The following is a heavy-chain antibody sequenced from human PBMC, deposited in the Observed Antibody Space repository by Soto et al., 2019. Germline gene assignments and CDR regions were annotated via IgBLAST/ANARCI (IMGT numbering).Heavy chain of an antibody. CDR3: ARAPKDIVVVPAASYYYYMDV. V-gene: IGHV4-31*03. J-gene: IGHJ6*03. Sequence: PSETLSLTCTVSGGSISSGGYYWSWIRQHPGKGLEWIGYFYYSGSTYYNPSLKSRVTISVDTSKNQFSLKLSSVTAADTAVYYCARAPKDIVVVPAASYYYYMDVWGKGTTVTVSS. D-gene: IGHD2-2*01. CDR1: GGSISSGGYY. CDR2: FYYSGST.